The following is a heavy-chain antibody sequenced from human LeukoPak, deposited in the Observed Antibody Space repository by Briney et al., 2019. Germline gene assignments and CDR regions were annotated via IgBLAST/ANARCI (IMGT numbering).Heavy chain of an antibody. D-gene: IGHD6-13*01. J-gene: IGHJ4*02. CDR1: GFSVSTYA. CDR2: IVGSRDKT. CDR3: ARVGSSSWTFDY. V-gene: IGHV3-23*01. Sequence: GESLRLSCAVSGFSVSTYAMSWARQAPGKGLEWVSAIVGSRDKTYYAESVKGRLTISRDNSEKTLYLQMNSLRAEDTAVYYCARVGSSSWTFDYWGQGTLVTVSS.